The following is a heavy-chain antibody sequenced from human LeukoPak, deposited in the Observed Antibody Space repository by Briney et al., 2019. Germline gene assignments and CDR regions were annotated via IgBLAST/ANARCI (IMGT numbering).Heavy chain of an antibody. Sequence: SETLSLTCGVYGGSFSGYWSWIRQPPGKGLEWIGEIHYSGNTKYNPSLKSRVTISVDTSKKEISLKLTSVTAADAAVYYSVSHIRGGFDPWGQGTLVTVSS. J-gene: IGHJ5*02. D-gene: IGHD3-16*01. V-gene: IGHV4-34*01. CDR2: IHYSGNT. CDR1: GGSFSGY. CDR3: VSHIRGGFDP.